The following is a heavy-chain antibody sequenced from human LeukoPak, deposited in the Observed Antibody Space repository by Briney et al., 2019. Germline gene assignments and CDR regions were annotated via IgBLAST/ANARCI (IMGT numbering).Heavy chain of an antibody. Sequence: PGGSLRLSCAASGFTFSTSWMSWVRQAPGKGLEWVANIQADGSVKHYVDSMEGRFSISRDNARSSLYLQMNSLRAEDTAVYYCVRDSDYQRNSGGRYAHYDALDIWGHGQWSPSLQ. CDR3: VRDSDYQRNSGGRYAHYDALDI. CDR2: IQADGSVK. J-gene: IGHJ3*02. D-gene: IGHD2-21*01. V-gene: IGHV3-7*01. CDR1: GFTFSTSW.